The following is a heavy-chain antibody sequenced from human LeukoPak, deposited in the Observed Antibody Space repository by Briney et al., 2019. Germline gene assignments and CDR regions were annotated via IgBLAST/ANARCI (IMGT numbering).Heavy chain of an antibody. V-gene: IGHV1-69*13. J-gene: IGHJ4*02. CDR1: GGTFSSYA. CDR3: ARDRGGSHGGYYFDY. Sequence: SVTVSCTASGGTFSSYAISWVRQAPGQGLEWMGGIIPIFGTANYAQKFQDRVTITADESTSTAYMELSSLRSEDTAVYYCARDRGGSHGGYYFDYWGQGTLVTVSS. D-gene: IGHD1-26*01. CDR2: IIPIFGTA.